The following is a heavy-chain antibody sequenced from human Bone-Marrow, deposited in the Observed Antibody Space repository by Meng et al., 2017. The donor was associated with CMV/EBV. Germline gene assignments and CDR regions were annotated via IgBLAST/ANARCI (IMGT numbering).Heavy chain of an antibody. CDR3: ARDGHYDILSGYNWFDP. V-gene: IGHV4-59*01. Sequence: SETLSLTCTVSGGSISSYSWSWIRKPPGKGLEWIGYIYYSGSTNYNPSLKSRVTISVDTSKNQFSLKLSSVTAADKAVYYCARDGHYDILSGYNWFDPWGQGTMVTVSS. CDR1: GGSISSYS. D-gene: IGHD3-9*01. J-gene: IGHJ5*02. CDR2: IYYSGST.